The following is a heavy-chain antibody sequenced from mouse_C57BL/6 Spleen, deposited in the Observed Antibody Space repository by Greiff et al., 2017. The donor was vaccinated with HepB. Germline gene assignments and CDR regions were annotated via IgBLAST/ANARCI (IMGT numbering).Heavy chain of an antibody. CDR2: IYPGSGST. CDR3: AGKTGQAWFAY. D-gene: IGHD3-2*02. J-gene: IGHJ3*01. V-gene: IGHV1-55*01. Sequence: QVQLQQPGAELVKPGASVKMSCTASGYTFTSSWITWVKQRPGQGLEWIGDIYPGSGSTNYNEKFKSKATLTVDTSASTTYMQLSSLTSEDSAVYYCAGKTGQAWFAYWGQGTLVTVSA. CDR1: GYTFTSSW.